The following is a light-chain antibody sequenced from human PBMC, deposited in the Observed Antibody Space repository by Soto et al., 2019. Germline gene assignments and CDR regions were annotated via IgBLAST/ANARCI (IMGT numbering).Light chain of an antibody. CDR3: QHYNSYPWT. V-gene: IGKV1-5*03. CDR1: QSISSW. J-gene: IGKJ1*01. CDR2: KSS. Sequence: DIQMTQSPSTLSASVGDRVTTTCRASQSISSWLAWYQQKPGKAPKLLIYKSSSLESGVPSRFSGSGSGTEFTLTISSLQPDDFATYYCQHYNSYPWTFGQGTKVEIK.